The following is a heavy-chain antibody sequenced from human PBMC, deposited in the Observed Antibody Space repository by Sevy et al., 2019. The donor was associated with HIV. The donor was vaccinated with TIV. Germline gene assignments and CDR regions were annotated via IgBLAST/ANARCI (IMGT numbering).Heavy chain of an antibody. CDR3: ATHAGIAAAGRVFDY. J-gene: IGHJ4*02. CDR1: GFTFSDHY. Sequence: GGSLRLSCAASGFTFSDHYMEWVRQAPGKGLEWVGRIRNKADSYTTEYAASVKGRFTISRDDSKKSLYLLMNRLKTEDTAVYYCATHAGIAAAGRVFDYWGQGTLVTDSS. V-gene: IGHV3-72*01. D-gene: IGHD6-13*01. CDR2: IRNKADSYTT.